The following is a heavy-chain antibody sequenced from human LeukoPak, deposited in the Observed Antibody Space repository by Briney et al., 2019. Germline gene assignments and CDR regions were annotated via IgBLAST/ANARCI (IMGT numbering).Heavy chain of an antibody. Sequence: ASVNVSFKPSVYTFIKYYMHWVRQAPGQGLEWMGWINPNGGATNYAQKFRGRVTVTRDTSITTVYMDLTGLKSDDTAVYFCARGSGGNAFDFWGQGTMVTVSS. D-gene: IGHD3-16*01. CDR3: ARGSGGNAFDF. V-gene: IGHV1-2*02. CDR2: INPNGGAT. J-gene: IGHJ3*01. CDR1: VYTFIKYY.